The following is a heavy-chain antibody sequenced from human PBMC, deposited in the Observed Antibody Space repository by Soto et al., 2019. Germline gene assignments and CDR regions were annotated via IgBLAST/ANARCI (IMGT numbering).Heavy chain of an antibody. V-gene: IGHV3-23*01. CDR2: ISSGGTST. CDR1: GFTFSSYA. J-gene: IGHJ4*02. CDR3: AKSHFPIAAARQPHFDH. Sequence: GASLSLSCEASGFTFSSYAMSWVRQAPGTVLEWVSVISSGGTSTYYADSLKGRFTISRDNSKNTLYLQMNALRAEDTAVYYCAKSHFPIAAARQPHFDHWGQGSLDSVTS. D-gene: IGHD6-13*01.